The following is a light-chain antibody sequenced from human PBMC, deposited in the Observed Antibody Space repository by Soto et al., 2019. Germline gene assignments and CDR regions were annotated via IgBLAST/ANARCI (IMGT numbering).Light chain of an antibody. CDR2: AAS. CDR3: QQSYSTPLP. CDR1: QSISSY. V-gene: IGKV1-39*01. J-gene: IGKJ4*01. Sequence: DIQMTQSPSSLSASVGDRVTITCRASQSISSYLNWYQQKPGTAPKLLIYAASSVQSGVPSRFSGSGSGTDFTLIISSLQPEDFATYYCQQSYSTPLPFVGGTNVEIK.